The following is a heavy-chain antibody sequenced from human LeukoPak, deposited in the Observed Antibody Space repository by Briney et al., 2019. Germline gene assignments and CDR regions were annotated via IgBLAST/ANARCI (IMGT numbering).Heavy chain of an antibody. D-gene: IGHD2-2*01. CDR2: IYTSGST. CDR3: ARAVAVVPAAIYIGYFDY. V-gene: IGHV4-61*02. J-gene: IGHJ4*02. Sequence: SQTLSLTCTVSGGSISSGDYYWSWIRQPPGKGLEWIGRIYTSGSTNYNPSLKSRVTISVDTSKNQFSLKLSSVTAADTAVYYCARAVAVVPAAIYIGYFDYWGQGTLVTVSS. CDR1: GGSISSGDYY.